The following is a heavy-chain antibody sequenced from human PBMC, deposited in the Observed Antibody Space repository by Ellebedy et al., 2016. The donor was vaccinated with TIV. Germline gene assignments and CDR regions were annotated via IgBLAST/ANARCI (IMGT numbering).Heavy chain of an antibody. Sequence: SETLSLTXAVYDGSFSGYYWSWIRQPPGKGLEWIGEINHSGSTNYNPSLKSRVTVSMDTSKNQFYLSLSSVAAADAALYYCARWPGDSSSWYSDAFDIWGRGTMVTVSS. V-gene: IGHV4-34*01. D-gene: IGHD6-13*01. CDR2: INHSGST. CDR3: ARWPGDSSSWYSDAFDI. J-gene: IGHJ3*02. CDR1: DGSFSGYY.